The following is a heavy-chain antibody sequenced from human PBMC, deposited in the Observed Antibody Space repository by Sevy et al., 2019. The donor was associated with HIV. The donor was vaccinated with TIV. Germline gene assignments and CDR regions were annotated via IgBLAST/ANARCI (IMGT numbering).Heavy chain of an antibody. V-gene: IGHV3-11*01. Sequence: GGSLRLSCAASGFTFSDYYMSWIRQAPGKGLEWVSYISSSGSTIYYADSVKGRFTISRDNAKNSLYLRMNSLRAEDTAVYYCARDPTGDLWYFDLWGRGTLVTVSS. D-gene: IGHD7-27*01. J-gene: IGHJ2*01. CDR3: ARDPTGDLWYFDL. CDR2: ISSSGSTI. CDR1: GFTFSDYY.